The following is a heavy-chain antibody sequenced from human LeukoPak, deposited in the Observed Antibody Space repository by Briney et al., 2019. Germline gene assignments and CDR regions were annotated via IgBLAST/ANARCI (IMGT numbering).Heavy chain of an antibody. D-gene: IGHD6-19*01. CDR2: ISAYNGNT. J-gene: IGHJ4*02. Sequence: ASVKVSCKASGYTFTSYGISWVRRAPGQGLEYMGWISAYNGNTNYAQKVEGRVTMTTDTSTSTAYMELRSLRSDDTAVYYCARVFGYSSGWHHFDFWGQGTLVTVSS. V-gene: IGHV1-18*01. CDR3: ARVFGYSSGWHHFDF. CDR1: GYTFTSYG.